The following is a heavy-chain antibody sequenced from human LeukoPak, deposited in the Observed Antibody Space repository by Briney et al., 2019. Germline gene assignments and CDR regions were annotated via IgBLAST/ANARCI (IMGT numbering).Heavy chain of an antibody. CDR2: INHSGST. V-gene: IGHV4-34*01. J-gene: IGHJ4*02. CDR1: GGSFSGYY. D-gene: IGHD3-16*02. CDR3: ARDAYYDYVWGSYRTRAFDY. Sequence: SETLSLTCAVYGGSFSGYYWSWIRQPPGKGLEWIGEINHSGSTNYNPSLKSRVTISVDTSKNQFSLKLSSVTAADTAVYYCARDAYYDYVWGSYRTRAFDYWGQGTLVTVSS.